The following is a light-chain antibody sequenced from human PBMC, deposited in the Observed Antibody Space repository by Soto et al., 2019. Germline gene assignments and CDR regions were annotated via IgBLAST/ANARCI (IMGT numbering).Light chain of an antibody. V-gene: IGLV2-14*01. CDR1: SSDIGRYNY. Sequence: QSTLTQPASVSGSPGRSITISCTGTSSDIGRYNYVSWFQQHPGKVPKLVIFEVNYRPSGVSDRFSGSKSGNTASLTITGLQAEDEADYYCTSCITANTRCVFGSGTKLTVL. CDR2: EVN. CDR3: TSCITANTRCV. J-gene: IGLJ1*01.